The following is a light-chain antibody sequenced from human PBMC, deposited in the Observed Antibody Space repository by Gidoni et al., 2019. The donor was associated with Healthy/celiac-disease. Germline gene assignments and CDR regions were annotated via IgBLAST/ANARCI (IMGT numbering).Light chain of an antibody. Sequence: SALPQPASVSGSPGQSITISCTGTSSDVGGYNYVSWYHQHPGKAPKLMIYDVSNRPSGVSNRFSGSKSGNTASLTISGLQAEDEADYYCSSYTSSSTRVFGTGTKVTVL. V-gene: IGLV2-14*03. CDR1: SSDVGGYNY. CDR3: SSYTSSSTRV. CDR2: DVS. J-gene: IGLJ1*01.